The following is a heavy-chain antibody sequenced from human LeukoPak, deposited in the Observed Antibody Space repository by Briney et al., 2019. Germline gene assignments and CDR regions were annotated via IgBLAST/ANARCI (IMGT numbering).Heavy chain of an antibody. CDR2: IKQDGSEK. D-gene: IGHD2-21*02. J-gene: IGHJ6*02. CDR1: GFTFNTYW. Sequence: GGSLRLSCAASGFTFNTYWMSWVRQAPGKGLEWVANIKQDGSEKYYVDSVKGRFTISRDNTKNSLYLQMNSLRADDTAVYHCMMSLTAHYYYGMDVWGQGITVTVSS. V-gene: IGHV3-7*02. CDR3: MMSLTAHYYYGMDV.